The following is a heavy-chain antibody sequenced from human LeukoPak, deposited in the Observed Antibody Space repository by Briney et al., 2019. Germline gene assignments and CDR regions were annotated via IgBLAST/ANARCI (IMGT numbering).Heavy chain of an antibody. CDR1: GFTFSDHY. Sequence: GGSLRLSCAASGFTFSDHYMDWVRQAPGKGLEWVGRTRNKANSYTTEYAASVNGRFTISRDDSKNSLYLQMNSLKTEDTAVYYCAKENVWEVSNFDYWGQGNLVTVSS. CDR3: AKENVWEVSNFDY. CDR2: TRNKANSYTT. J-gene: IGHJ4*02. V-gene: IGHV3-72*01. D-gene: IGHD3-16*02.